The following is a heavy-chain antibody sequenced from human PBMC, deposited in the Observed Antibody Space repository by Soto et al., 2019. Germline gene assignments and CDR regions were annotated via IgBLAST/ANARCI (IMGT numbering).Heavy chain of an antibody. D-gene: IGHD1-20*01. Sequence: ASVKVSCKVSGYTLTELSMHWVRQAPGKGLEWMGGFDSEDGETIYAQKFQGRVTMTEDTSTDTAYMELSSLRFDDMAVYYCVRSWGLGPIDGYKGSAFDIWGQGTMVTV. V-gene: IGHV1-24*01. CDR3: VRSWGLGPIDGYKGSAFDI. CDR2: FDSEDGET. J-gene: IGHJ3*02. CDR1: GYTLTELS.